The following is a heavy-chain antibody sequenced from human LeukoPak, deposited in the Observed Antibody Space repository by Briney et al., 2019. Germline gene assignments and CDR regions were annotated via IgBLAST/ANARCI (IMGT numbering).Heavy chain of an antibody. CDR2: IYYSGST. CDR3: ARLRGGFWRGYFDY. Sequence: SETLSLTCTVSGGSISSSSYYWGWIRQPPGKGLEWIGSIYYSGSTYYNPSLKSRVTISVDTSKNQFSLKLSSVTAADTAVYYCARLRGGFWRGYFDYWGQGTLVTVSS. V-gene: IGHV4-39*07. D-gene: IGHD3-3*01. J-gene: IGHJ4*02. CDR1: GGSISSSSYY.